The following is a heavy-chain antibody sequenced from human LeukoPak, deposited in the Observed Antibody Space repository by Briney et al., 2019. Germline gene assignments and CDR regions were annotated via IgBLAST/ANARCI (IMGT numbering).Heavy chain of an antibody. CDR1: GGTFSSYA. CDR3: ARVSTVVRGVIVGDDAFDI. Sequence: SVKVSCKASGGTFSSYAISWVRQAPGQGLEWMGGIIPIFGTANYAQKFQGRVTITADESTSTAYMELSSLRSEDTAVYYCARVSTVVRGVIVGDDAFDIWGQGTMVTVSS. CDR2: IIPIFGTA. J-gene: IGHJ3*02. V-gene: IGHV1-69*13. D-gene: IGHD3-10*01.